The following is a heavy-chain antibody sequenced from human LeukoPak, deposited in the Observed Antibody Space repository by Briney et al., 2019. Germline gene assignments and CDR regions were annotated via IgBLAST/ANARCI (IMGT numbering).Heavy chain of an antibody. CDR3: ARWWPRGHFDY. V-gene: IGHV1-69*04. Sequence: GSSVKVSCKASGGTFSIYGINWVRQAPGQGLEWMGRIIPMLGLADYAQNFQGRVTLTADKSTSTAYMELSSLRSEDTAVYYCARWWPRGHFDYWGQGTLVTVSS. D-gene: IGHD2-15*01. J-gene: IGHJ4*02. CDR1: GGTFSIYG. CDR2: IIPMLGLA.